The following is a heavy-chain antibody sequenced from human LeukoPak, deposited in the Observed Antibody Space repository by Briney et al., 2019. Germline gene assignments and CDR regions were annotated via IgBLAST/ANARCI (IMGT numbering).Heavy chain of an antibody. Sequence: GGSLRLSCAASGFTFSSYWMHWVRQAPGKGLVWVSRINTDGSSTSYADSVKGRFTISRDNAKNTLYLQMNSLRAEDTAVYYCAKVPPIYDSSGYTPPWGQGTLVTVSS. J-gene: IGHJ5*02. CDR1: GFTFSSYW. V-gene: IGHV3-74*01. D-gene: IGHD3-22*01. CDR2: INTDGSST. CDR3: AKVPPIYDSSGYTPP.